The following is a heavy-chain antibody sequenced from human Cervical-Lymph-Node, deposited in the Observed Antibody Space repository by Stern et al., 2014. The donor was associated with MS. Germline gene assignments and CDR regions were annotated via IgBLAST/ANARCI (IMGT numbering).Heavy chain of an antibody. D-gene: IGHD3-10*01. CDR1: GFTFSSYS. Sequence: VPLVQSGGGLVKPGGSLRLSCAASGFTFSSYSMNWVRQAPGKGLEWVSSISSSSSYIYYADSVKGRFTISRDNAKNSLYLQMNSLRAEDTAVYYCARGRGTYYYGSGSYVDYWGQGTLVTVSS. J-gene: IGHJ4*02. CDR2: ISSSSSYI. CDR3: ARGRGTYYYGSGSYVDY. V-gene: IGHV3-21*01.